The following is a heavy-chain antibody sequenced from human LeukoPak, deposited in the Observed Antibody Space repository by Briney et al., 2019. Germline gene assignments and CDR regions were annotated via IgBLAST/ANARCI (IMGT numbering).Heavy chain of an antibody. CDR3: ARGGWYLTV. J-gene: IGHJ2*01. V-gene: IGHV4-59*01. CDR1: VGSISGYY. Sequence: PPETLSLTCAVSVGSISGYYWSCSSRPPGKGLERIVYIYYTGHTKCTSSLESRVTISVDTSKNQFSLKLSSVTAADAAVYYCARGGWYLTVWGRGTLVTVSS. CDR2: IYYTGHT.